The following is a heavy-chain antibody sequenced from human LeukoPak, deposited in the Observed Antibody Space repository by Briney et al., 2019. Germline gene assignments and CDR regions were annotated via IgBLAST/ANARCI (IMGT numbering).Heavy chain of an antibody. D-gene: IGHD3-22*01. J-gene: IGHJ4*02. V-gene: IGHV4-30-4*01. CDR2: IYYSGST. CDR1: GGSISRGDYY. CDR3: ASSGYYLRKGIDY. Sequence: SETLSLTCTVSGGSISRGDYYWSWIRQPPGKGLEWIGYIYYSGSTYYNPSLKSRVTISVDTSKNQFSLKLSSVTAADTAVYYCASSGYYLRKGIDYWGQGTLVTVSS.